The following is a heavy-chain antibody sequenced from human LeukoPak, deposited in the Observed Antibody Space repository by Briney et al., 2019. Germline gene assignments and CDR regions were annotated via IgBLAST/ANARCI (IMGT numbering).Heavy chain of an antibody. J-gene: IGHJ4*02. CDR1: GGSISSYY. D-gene: IGHD6-6*01. V-gene: IGHV4-59*01. Sequence: PSETLSLTCTVSGGSISSYYWSWIRQPPGKGLERIGYIYYSGSTNYNPSLKSRVTISVDTSKNQFSLKLSSVTAADTAVYYCARISSSGLFDYWGQGTLVTVSS. CDR3: ARISSSGLFDY. CDR2: IYYSGST.